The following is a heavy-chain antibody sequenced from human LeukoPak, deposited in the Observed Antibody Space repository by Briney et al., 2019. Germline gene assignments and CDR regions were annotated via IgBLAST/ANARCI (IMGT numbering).Heavy chain of an antibody. CDR2: INPNSGGT. CDR1: GYTFTGYY. CDR3: AREVGYSSSWFGRSDP. J-gene: IGHJ5*02. V-gene: IGHV1-2*06. Sequence: ASVKVSCKASGYTFTGYYMHWVRQAPGQGLEWMGRINPNSGGTNYAQKFQGRVTMTRDTSVSTAYMELSRLRSDDTAVYYCAREVGYSSSWFGRSDPWGQGTLVTVSS. D-gene: IGHD6-13*01.